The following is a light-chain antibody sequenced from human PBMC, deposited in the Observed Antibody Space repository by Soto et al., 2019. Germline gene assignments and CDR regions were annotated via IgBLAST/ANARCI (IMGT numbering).Light chain of an antibody. J-gene: IGLJ2*01. CDR2: EAS. CDR1: STDFVSYNR. CDR3: SSYAGRSHLL. Sequence: QSVLTQPPSVSGSPGQSVTISCTGTSTDFVSYNRVSWYQQPPGTAPKLIIYEASNRPSGVPDRFSGSKSGNTASLTISGLQAADEADYYCSSYAGRSHLLFGGGTKLTVL. V-gene: IGLV2-18*02.